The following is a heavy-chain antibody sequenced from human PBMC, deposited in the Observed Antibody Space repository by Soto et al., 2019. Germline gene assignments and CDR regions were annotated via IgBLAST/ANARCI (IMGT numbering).Heavy chain of an antibody. CDR2: IYYSGST. J-gene: IGHJ6*02. CDR1: GGSISSYY. CDR3: ARASVTTFSYYYGMDV. D-gene: IGHD4-4*01. Sequence: PSETLSLTCTVSGGSISSYYWSWIRQPPGKGLEWIGYIYYSGSTNYNPSLKSRVTISVDTSKDQFSLKLSSVTAADTAAYYCARASVTTFSYYYGMDVWGQGTTVTVSS. V-gene: IGHV4-59*01.